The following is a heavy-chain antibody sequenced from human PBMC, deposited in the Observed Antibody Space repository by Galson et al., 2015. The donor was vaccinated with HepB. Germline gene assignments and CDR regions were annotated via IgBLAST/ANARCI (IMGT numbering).Heavy chain of an antibody. CDR1: GFTFGDYA. J-gene: IGHJ6*02. V-gene: IGHV3-49*03. D-gene: IGHD2-15*01. CDR3: TRSEKLLWTRYYYYGMDV. Sequence: SLRLSCAASGFTFGDYAMSWFRQAPGKGLEWVGFIRSKAYGGTTEYAASVKGRFTISRDDSKSIAYLQMNSLKTEDTAVYYCTRSEKLLWTRYYYYGMDVWGQGTTVTVSS. CDR2: IRSKAYGGTT.